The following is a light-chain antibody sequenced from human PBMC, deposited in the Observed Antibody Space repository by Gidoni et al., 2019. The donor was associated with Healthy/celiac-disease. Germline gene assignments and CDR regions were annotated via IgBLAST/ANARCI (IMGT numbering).Light chain of an antibody. CDR2: DES. Sequence: SYVLTHPPSVSVAPGQTARITCGGNNIGSKSVHWYQQKPGQAPVLVVYDESDRPSGIPERFSGSNSGNTATLTISRVEAGDEADYYCQVWDSSSDHPVFGGGTKLTVL. J-gene: IGLJ2*01. V-gene: IGLV3-21*02. CDR1: NIGSKS. CDR3: QVWDSSSDHPV.